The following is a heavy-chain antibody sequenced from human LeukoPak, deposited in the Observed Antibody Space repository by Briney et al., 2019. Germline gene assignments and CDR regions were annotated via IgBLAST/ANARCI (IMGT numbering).Heavy chain of an antibody. CDR1: GGSISSGDYY. CDR3: ARLSPSDYGGNAPDY. V-gene: IGHV4-61*08. J-gene: IGHJ4*02. CDR2: IYYSGST. Sequence: SQTLSLTCTVSGGSISSGDYYWSWIRQPPGKGLEWIGYIYYSGSTNYNPSLKSRVTISVDTSKNQFSLKLSSVTAADTAVYYCARLSPSDYGGNAPDYWGQGTLVTVSS. D-gene: IGHD4-23*01.